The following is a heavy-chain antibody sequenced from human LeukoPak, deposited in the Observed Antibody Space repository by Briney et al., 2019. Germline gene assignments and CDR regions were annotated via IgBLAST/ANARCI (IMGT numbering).Heavy chain of an antibody. D-gene: IGHD6-19*01. J-gene: IGHJ3*02. CDR1: GGSISGYY. CDR3: ARSYTSGWADAFDI. V-gene: IGHV4-59*01. Sequence: SETLSLTCTVSGGSISGYYWSWIRQPPGKGLEWIGYIYYSGSTKYNPSLKSRVTISVDTSKNQFSLKLSSVTAADTAVYFCARSYTSGWADAFDIWGQGTMVTVSS. CDR2: IYYSGST.